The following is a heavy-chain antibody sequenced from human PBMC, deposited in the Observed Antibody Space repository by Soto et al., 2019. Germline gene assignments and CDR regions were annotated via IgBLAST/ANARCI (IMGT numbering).Heavy chain of an antibody. CDR2: IGSDGGGI. V-gene: IGHV3-23*01. D-gene: IGHD2-15*01. J-gene: IGHJ5*02. CDR3: ARYRTPDISRLFHP. CDR1: GFTFRTFA. Sequence: DVQLLESGGGLAQPGGSLRLSCAASGFTFRTFAMSWVRQAPGKGLEWVSAIGSDGGGIQHADSVKGRFTISRDNSKNTLYLQMDSLRAEDTAVYYCARYRTPDISRLFHPWGQGTLVTVSS.